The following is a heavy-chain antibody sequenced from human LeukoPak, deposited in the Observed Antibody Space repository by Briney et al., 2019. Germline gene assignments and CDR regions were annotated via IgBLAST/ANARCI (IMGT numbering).Heavy chain of an antibody. V-gene: IGHV4-59*12. CDR3: ARDRQPQDY. Sequence: SETLSLTCTVSGGSISSYYWSWIRQPPGKGLEWIGYIYYSGSTNYNPSLKSRVTISVDTSKNQFSLKLSSVTAADTAVYYCARDRQPQDYWGQGTLVTVSS. J-gene: IGHJ4*02. CDR2: IYYSGST. D-gene: IGHD1-1*01. CDR1: GGSISSYY.